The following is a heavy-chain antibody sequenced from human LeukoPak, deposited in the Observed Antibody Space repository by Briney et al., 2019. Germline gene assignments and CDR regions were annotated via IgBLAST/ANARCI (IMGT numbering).Heavy chain of an antibody. CDR2: ISSSGSTI. CDR1: GFTFSDYY. J-gene: IGHJ4*02. V-gene: IGHV3-11*04. Sequence: GGSLRLSCAASGFTFSDYYMSWIRQAPGKGLEWVSYISSSGSTIYYADSVKGRFTISRDNAKNSLYLQMNSLRAEDTAVYYCARDPTRLGYCSSTSCPDYYFDYWGQGTLVTVSS. D-gene: IGHD2-2*01. CDR3: ARDPTRLGYCSSTSCPDYYFDY.